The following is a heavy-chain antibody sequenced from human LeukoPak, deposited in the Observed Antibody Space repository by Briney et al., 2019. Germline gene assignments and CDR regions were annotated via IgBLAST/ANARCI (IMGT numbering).Heavy chain of an antibody. CDR1: GGSFNNSY. J-gene: IGHJ5*02. D-gene: IGHD3-10*01. CDR2: IYYSGST. V-gene: IGHV4-39*01. Sequence: SETLSLTCAAYGGSFNNSYWTWIRQPPGKGLEWIGSIYYSGSTYYNPSLKSRVTISVDTSKNQFSLELSSVTAADTAVYYCARRTMVRGWDCFDPWGQGTLVTVSS. CDR3: ARRTMVRGWDCFDP.